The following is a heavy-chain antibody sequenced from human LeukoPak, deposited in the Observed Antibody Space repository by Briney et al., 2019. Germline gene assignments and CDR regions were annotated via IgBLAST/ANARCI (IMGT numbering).Heavy chain of an antibody. Sequence: GGTLRLSCAASGFTFDDYAMHWVRQAPGKGLEWVSLITWDGDSTYYADSVKGRFTISRDNSKNYLYLQMNSLRAEDTALYYCAKGTSSWHEFDSWGQGTLVTVSS. CDR3: AKGTSSWHEFDS. J-gene: IGHJ4*02. CDR2: ITWDGDST. D-gene: IGHD6-13*01. V-gene: IGHV3-43D*03. CDR1: GFTFDDYA.